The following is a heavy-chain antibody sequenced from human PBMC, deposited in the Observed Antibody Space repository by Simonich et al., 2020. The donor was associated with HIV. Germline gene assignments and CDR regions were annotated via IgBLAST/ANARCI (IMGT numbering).Heavy chain of an antibody. CDR3: ARQNEHSIAAAGIGWFDP. V-gene: IGHV4-34*01. D-gene: IGHD6-13*01. Sequence: VQLQQWGAGLLKPSETLSLTCAVYGGSFSGYYWSWIRQPPGKGLEWIGEINHSGSTNYNPSLKSRVTISLDTSKNQFSLKLSSVTAADTAVYYCARQNEHSIAAAGIGWFDPWGQGTLVTVSS. J-gene: IGHJ5*02. CDR2: INHSGST. CDR1: GGSFSGYY.